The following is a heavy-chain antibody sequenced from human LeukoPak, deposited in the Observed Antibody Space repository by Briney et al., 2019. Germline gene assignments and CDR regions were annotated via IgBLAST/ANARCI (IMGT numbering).Heavy chain of an antibody. Sequence: AGTLSLSCAASGFTFSSYWRHWVRQAPGKGLVWISRINSDGSSTSCADSEKGRFTISRDNAENTLYLQMNSLRDEDTAVYYCARNYRLTAIPFPYYYMDVWGKGTTVTVSS. J-gene: IGHJ6*03. CDR2: INSDGSST. CDR3: ARNYRLTAIPFPYYYMDV. CDR1: GFTFSSYW. D-gene: IGHD2-21*02. V-gene: IGHV3-74*01.